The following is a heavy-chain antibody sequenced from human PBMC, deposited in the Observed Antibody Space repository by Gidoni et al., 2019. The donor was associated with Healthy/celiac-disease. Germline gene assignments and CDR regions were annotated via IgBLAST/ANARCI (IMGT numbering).Heavy chain of an antibody. CDR3: AKGYCSGGSCYPGDYFDY. Sequence: EVQLVESGGGLVQPGRSLRLPCAASGFTFDDYAMHWVRQAPGKGLEGVSGISWNSGSIGYADSVKGRFTISRDNAKNSLYLQMNSLRAEDTALYYCAKGYCSGGSCYPGDYFDYWGQGTLVTVSS. D-gene: IGHD2-15*01. J-gene: IGHJ4*02. V-gene: IGHV3-9*01. CDR2: ISWNSGSI. CDR1: GFTFDDYA.